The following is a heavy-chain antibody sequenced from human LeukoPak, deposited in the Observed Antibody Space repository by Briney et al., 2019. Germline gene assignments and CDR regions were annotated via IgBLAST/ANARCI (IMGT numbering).Heavy chain of an antibody. CDR2: IVVGSGNT. D-gene: IGHD6-13*01. J-gene: IGHJ3*02. CDR3: AARSSSWYPGAFDI. Sequence: ASVKVSCKASGFTFTSSAMQWVRQARGQRLEWIGWIVVGSGNTNYAQKFQERVTITRDMSTSTAYMELSSLRSEDTAVYYCAARSSSWYPGAFDIWGQGTMVTVSS. V-gene: IGHV1-58*02. CDR1: GFTFTSSA.